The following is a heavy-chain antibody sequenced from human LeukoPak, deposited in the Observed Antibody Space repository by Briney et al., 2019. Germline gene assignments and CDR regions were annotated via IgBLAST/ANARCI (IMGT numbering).Heavy chain of an antibody. V-gene: IGHV3-30*02. CDR2: IRYDGSNK. J-gene: IGHJ4*02. CDR3: ARDQQWLYYFDY. Sequence: GGSLRLSCAASGFTFSSYGMHWVRQAPGKGLEWVAFIRYDGSNKYYADSVKGRFTISRDNSKNSLYLQMNSLRAEDTAVYYCARDQQWLYYFDYWGQGTLVTVSS. D-gene: IGHD6-19*01. CDR1: GFTFSSYG.